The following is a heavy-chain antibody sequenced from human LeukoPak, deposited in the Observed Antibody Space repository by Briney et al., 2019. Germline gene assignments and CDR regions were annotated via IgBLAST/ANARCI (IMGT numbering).Heavy chain of an antibody. Sequence: GGSLRLSCAASGFTFSSYEMNRVRQAPGKGLEWVSYISSSGSTIYYADSVKGRFTISRDNANNSVFLQMNNLRAEDSAIYYCARGARWAYYFDYWGQGSLVTVSS. D-gene: IGHD4-23*01. J-gene: IGHJ4*02. CDR2: ISSSGSTI. CDR1: GFTFSSYE. V-gene: IGHV3-48*03. CDR3: ARGARWAYYFDY.